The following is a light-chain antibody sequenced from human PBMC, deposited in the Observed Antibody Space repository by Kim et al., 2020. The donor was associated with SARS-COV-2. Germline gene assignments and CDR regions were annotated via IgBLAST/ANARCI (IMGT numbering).Light chain of an antibody. CDR3: QRYNSAPIT. V-gene: IGKV1-27*01. CDR2: GAS. J-gene: IGKJ5*01. Sequence: AAVGDRFTSTCRASQDINSYLAWYQQRPGKLPTLLIYGASTLQSGVPSRFSGSGSGTDFTLTISSLQPEDVGTYYCQRYNSAPITFGQGTRLEIK. CDR1: QDINSY.